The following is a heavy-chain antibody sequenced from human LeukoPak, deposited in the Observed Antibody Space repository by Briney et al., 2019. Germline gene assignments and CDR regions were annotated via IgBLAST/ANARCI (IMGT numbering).Heavy chain of an antibody. CDR2: ISSSSYI. CDR1: GFTFSSYS. CDR3: ARDHRTATMALDY. V-gene: IGHV3-21*01. J-gene: IGHJ4*02. Sequence: GGSLRLSCAASGFTFSSYSMNWVRQAPGKGLEWVTSISSSSYIYYADSVKGRFTISRDNAKNSLYLQMNSLRAEDTAVYYCARDHRTATMALDYWGQGTLVTVS. D-gene: IGHD5-12*01.